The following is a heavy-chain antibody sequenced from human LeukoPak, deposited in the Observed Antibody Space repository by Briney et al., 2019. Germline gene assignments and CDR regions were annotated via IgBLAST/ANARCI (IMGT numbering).Heavy chain of an antibody. CDR1: GGTVCSYA. V-gene: IGHV1-69*01. J-gene: IGHJ3*02. CDR2: IIPIFGTA. Sequence: SVNVSCKASGGTVCSYAISWLRQAPGQGLELMGEIIPIFGTANYAQKFKGRVTITEDESTSTAYMELSSLRSEDTAVYYCAMADNTCGGDCYLSAGLGDGAFDIWGQGTMVTVSS. CDR3: AMADNTCGGDCYLSAGLGDGAFDI. D-gene: IGHD2-21*02.